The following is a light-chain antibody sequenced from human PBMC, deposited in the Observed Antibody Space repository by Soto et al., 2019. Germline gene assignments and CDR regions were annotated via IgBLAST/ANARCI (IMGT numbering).Light chain of an antibody. CDR2: WAS. CDR1: QSVLYSSNNKNN. CDR3: QQYYSTSGYT. J-gene: IGKJ2*01. Sequence: DIVMTQSPDSLAVSLGERATINCKSSQSVLYSSNNKNNLSWYQQKPGQPPKLLIYWASTRESGVPDRFSGSGSGTDFTLTISSLQAEDVAVYYCQQYYSTSGYTFGQGTKLEIK. V-gene: IGKV4-1*01.